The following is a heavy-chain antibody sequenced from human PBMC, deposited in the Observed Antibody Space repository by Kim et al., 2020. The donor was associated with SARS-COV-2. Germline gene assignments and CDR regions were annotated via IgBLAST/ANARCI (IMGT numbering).Heavy chain of an antibody. J-gene: IGHJ5*02. CDR3: ARGGATYWEDWFDP. Sequence: ADSVKRRFTISRDNAKNSLYLQMNSLRAEDTAVYYCARGGATYWEDWFDPWGQGTLVTVSS. D-gene: IGHD1-26*01. V-gene: IGHV3-11*01.